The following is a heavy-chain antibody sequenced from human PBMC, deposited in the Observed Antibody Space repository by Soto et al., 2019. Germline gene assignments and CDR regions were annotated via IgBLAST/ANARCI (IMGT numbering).Heavy chain of an antibody. CDR3: ARDQEQMVFDY. CDR1: GFTFSTLW. Sequence: PRGSLRDCYTASGFTFSTLWMSWVRQAPGKGLEWVANIKQDGSEKYYVDSVKGRFTISRDNAKNSLYLQMNSLRAEDTAVYYCARDQEQMVFDYWGQGT. D-gene: IGHD6-13*01. CDR2: IKQDGSEK. V-gene: IGHV3-7*01. J-gene: IGHJ4*02.